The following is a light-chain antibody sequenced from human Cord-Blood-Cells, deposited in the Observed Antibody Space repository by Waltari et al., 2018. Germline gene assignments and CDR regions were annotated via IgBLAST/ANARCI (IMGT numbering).Light chain of an antibody. CDR1: QSLLHSDGKTY. V-gene: IGKV2D-29*02. J-gene: IGKJ4*01. Sequence: DIGMTLTPLSLYVTPGQPPSISCKSSQSLLHSDGKTYLYWYLQKPGQSPQLLIYEVSNRVSGVPDRFSGSGSGTDFTLKISRVEAEDVGVYYCMQSIQLPLTFGGGTKVEIK. CDR2: EVS. CDR3: MQSIQLPLT.